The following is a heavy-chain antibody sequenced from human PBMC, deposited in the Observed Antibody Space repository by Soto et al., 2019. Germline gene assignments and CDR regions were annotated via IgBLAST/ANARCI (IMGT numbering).Heavy chain of an antibody. CDR1: GFSLSTSGVG. J-gene: IGHJ4*02. CDR3: AGTPYYYDSSGPPFDY. D-gene: IGHD3-22*01. Sequence: SGPTLVKPTQTLTLTCTFSGFSLSTSGVGVGWIRQPPGKALEWLALIYWNDDKRYSPSLKSRLTITKDTSKNQVVLTMTNMDPVDTATYYCAGTPYYYDSSGPPFDYWGQGTLVTVSS. CDR2: IYWNDDK. V-gene: IGHV2-5*01.